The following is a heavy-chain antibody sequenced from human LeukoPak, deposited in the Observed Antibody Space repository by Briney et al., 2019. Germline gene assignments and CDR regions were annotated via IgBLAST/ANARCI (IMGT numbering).Heavy chain of an antibody. CDR1: GFTFSSYG. CDR2: LSYDGSNK. D-gene: IGHD2-2*02. J-gene: IGHJ4*02. V-gene: IGHV3-30*03. CDR3: ARSSMADSSTTSCYKYPFDC. Sequence: GGSLRLSCAASGFTFSSYGMHWVRQAPGKGLEWLALLSYDGSNKYCADSVRGRFTISRDNSKSTVYLQMNSLRAEDTAVYYCARSSMADSSTTSCYKYPFDCWGQGTLVTVSS.